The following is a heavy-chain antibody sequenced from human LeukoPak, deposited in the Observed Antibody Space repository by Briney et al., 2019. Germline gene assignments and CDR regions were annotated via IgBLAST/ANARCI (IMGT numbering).Heavy chain of an antibody. V-gene: IGHV6-1*01. J-gene: IGHJ4*02. D-gene: IGHD5-18*01. Sequence: SQTLPLTCAISGDSVSSNSATWNWIRQSPSRGLEWLGRTYYRSKWRNDYALSVKRRITVNPDTSKNQFSLQLNSVTPEDTAVYYCARGYIYRFDYWGQGTLVTVSS. CDR2: TYYRSKWRN. CDR3: ARGYIYRFDY. CDR1: GDSVSSNSAT.